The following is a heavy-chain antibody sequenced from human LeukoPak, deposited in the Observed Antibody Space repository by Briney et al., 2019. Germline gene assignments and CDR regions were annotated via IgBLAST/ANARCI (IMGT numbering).Heavy chain of an antibody. J-gene: IGHJ5*02. CDR3: TTDLRYFDWLLSDSGHTPFDP. CDR2: IKRKRDGGTT. CDR1: GFTFSNAW. V-gene: IGHV3-15*01. D-gene: IGHD3-9*01. Sequence: PGGTLRLSCTPYGFTFSNAWMSWVRQAPGKGLEWVGRIKRKRDGGTTDYAAPVKGKFTISRDESKNSLYRQMNSLETEDTAVYYCTTDLRYFDWLLSDSGHTPFDPWGQGTLVTVSS.